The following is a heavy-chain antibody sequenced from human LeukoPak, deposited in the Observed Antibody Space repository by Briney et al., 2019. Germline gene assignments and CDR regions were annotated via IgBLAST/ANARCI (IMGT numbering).Heavy chain of an antibody. CDR2: IYYSGST. Sequence: SETLSLTCTVSGGSISSSSYYWGWIRQPPGKGLEWIGSIYYSGSTYYNPSLKSRVTISVDTSKNQFSLKLSSVTAADTAVYYCARSAKIAVAFFDYWGQGTLVTVSS. D-gene: IGHD6-19*01. CDR3: ARSAKIAVAFFDY. V-gene: IGHV4-39*07. CDR1: GGSISSSSYY. J-gene: IGHJ4*02.